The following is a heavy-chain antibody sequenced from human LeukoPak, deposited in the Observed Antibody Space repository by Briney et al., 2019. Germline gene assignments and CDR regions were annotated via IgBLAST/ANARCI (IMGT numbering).Heavy chain of an antibody. Sequence: GGSLRLSCAASGFTFSSYEMNWVRQAPGRGLQWVSYISSGGDIMHYADSVKGRFTSSRDNAKNSGYLEMNSLGAEDTAVYYCATNLIGAGEYFQQWGQGTLVTVSS. D-gene: IGHD2/OR15-2a*01. CDR2: ISSGGDIM. V-gene: IGHV3-48*03. J-gene: IGHJ1*01. CDR3: ATNLIGAGEYFQQ. CDR1: GFTFSSYE.